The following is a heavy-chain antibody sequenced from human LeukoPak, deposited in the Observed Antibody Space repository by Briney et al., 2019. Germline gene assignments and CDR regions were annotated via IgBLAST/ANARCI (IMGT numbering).Heavy chain of an antibody. CDR1: GDSISSGGYY. V-gene: IGHV4-30-2*01. CDR3: ARGGGYRYGCFDY. J-gene: IGHJ4*02. D-gene: IGHD5-18*01. Sequence: SQTLSLTCTVSGDSISSGGYYWSWIRQPPGKGLEWIGYIYYSGIIFYNPSLKSRVTISVDRSKNQFSLKLNSVTAADTAVYYCARGGGYRYGCFDYWGQGTLVTVSS. CDR2: IYYSGII.